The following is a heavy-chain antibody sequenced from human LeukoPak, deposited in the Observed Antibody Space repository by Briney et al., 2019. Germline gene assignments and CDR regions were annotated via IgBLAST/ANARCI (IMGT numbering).Heavy chain of an antibody. CDR3: ARVGDTDAFDI. D-gene: IGHD3-16*01. Sequence: GGSLRLSCAASGFTFSSYSMNWVRQAPGKGLEWVSSISSSSSYIYYADSVKGRFTISRDNAKNSLYLQMNNLRAEDTAVYYCARVGDTDAFDIWGQGTMVTVSS. V-gene: IGHV3-21*01. CDR1: GFTFSSYS. J-gene: IGHJ3*02. CDR2: ISSSSSYI.